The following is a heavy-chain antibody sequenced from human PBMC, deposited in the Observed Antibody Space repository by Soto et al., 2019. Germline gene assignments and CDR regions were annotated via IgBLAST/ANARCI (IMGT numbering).Heavy chain of an antibody. CDR3: ARASGYVSGWYHDY. J-gene: IGHJ4*02. CDR1: GGTFSSDA. D-gene: IGHD6-19*01. CDR2: LIPILGTT. V-gene: IGHV1-69*06. Sequence: QVQLVQSGAEVRKPGSSVKVSCKASGGTFSSDAVSWVRQAPGQGLAWMGGLIPILGTTHYAQKFQGRVTITADKSTNTAYMELSSLRSDDTAVYYCARASGYVSGWYHDYWGQGTRVTVSS.